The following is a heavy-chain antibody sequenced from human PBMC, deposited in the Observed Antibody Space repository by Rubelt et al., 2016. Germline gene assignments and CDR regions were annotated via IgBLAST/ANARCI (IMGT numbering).Heavy chain of an antibody. D-gene: IGHD3-10*01. Sequence: TFSSYGMHWVRQAPGKGLEWVAVIWYDGSNKYYADSVKGRFTISRDNSKNTLYLQMNSLRAEDTAVYYCAKATWFGEYRKLTGLDVWGKGTTVTVSS. J-gene: IGHJ6*04. CDR3: AKATWFGEYRKLTGLDV. V-gene: IGHV3-33*06. CDR1: TFSSYG. CDR2: IWYDGSNK.